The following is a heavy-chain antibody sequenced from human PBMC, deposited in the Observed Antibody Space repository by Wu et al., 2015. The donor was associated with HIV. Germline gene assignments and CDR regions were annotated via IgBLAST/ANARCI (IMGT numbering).Heavy chain of an antibody. D-gene: IGHD6-19*01. CDR3: AREDHYSSGLTRYFDL. Sequence: QVQLVQSGAEVKKPGASVKVSCKASGYTFTGYYMHWVRQAPGQGLGWMGWINPNSGGTNYAQKFQGRVTMTRDTSISTAYMELSRLRSDDTAVYYCAREDHYSSGLTRYFDLWGRGTLVTVSS. J-gene: IGHJ2*01. CDR2: INPNSGGT. CDR1: GYTFTGYY. V-gene: IGHV1-2*02.